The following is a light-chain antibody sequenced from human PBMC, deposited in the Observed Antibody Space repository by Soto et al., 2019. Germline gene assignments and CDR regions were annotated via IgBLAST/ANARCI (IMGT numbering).Light chain of an antibody. CDR3: QQSNNWPKT. CDR2: DAS. Sequence: EIVMTHSPDILSLSPGETATLSCRASQSVGSSLAWYQQKPGQAPRLLISDASTRAAGLPARFSGSGSGTEFTLTISSLQSEDFAVYYCQQSNNWPKTFGQGTKVEIK. CDR1: QSVGSS. J-gene: IGKJ1*01. V-gene: IGKV3-15*01.